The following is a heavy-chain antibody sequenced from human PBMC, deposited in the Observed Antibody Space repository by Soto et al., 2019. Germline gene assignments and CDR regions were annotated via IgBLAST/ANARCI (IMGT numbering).Heavy chain of an antibody. CDR3: ARADYYGSGSSNWFDP. Sequence: SETLSLTCAVYGGSFSGYYWSWIRQPPGKGLEWIGEINHSGSTNYNPSLKSRVTISVDTSKNQFSLKLSSVTAADTAVYYCARADYYGSGSSNWFDPWGQGTPVTVYS. CDR2: INHSGST. V-gene: IGHV4-34*01. D-gene: IGHD3-10*01. J-gene: IGHJ5*02. CDR1: GGSFSGYY.